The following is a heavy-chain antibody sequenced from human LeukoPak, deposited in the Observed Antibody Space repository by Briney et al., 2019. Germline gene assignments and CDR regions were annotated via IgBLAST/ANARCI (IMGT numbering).Heavy chain of an antibody. CDR2: IYPDDSDT. D-gene: IGHD2-8*01. CDR1: GYTFSSYW. V-gene: IGHV5-51*01. CDR3: ARLAYCSNDVCYSNYYYSMDV. Sequence: GESLKISCKGSGYTFSSYWIGWVRQMPGQGLEWMGIIYPDDSDTSYSPSFQGQVTISADKSISTAYLQWSSLKASDTAMYYCARLAYCSNDVCYSNYYYSMDVWGKGTTVTVSS. J-gene: IGHJ6*03.